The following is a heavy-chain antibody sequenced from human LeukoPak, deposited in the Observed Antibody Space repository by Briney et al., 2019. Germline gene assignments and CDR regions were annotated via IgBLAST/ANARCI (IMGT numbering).Heavy chain of an antibody. V-gene: IGHV4-34*01. J-gene: IGHJ2*01. CDR3: ARGSYGDYAFKHWYFDL. Sequence: LKPSETLSLTCAVYGGSFSGYYWNWIRQPPEKGLEWIGEINQSGSINYNPSLKSRVTMSVDTSKNQFSLKLSSVTAADTAVYYCARGSYGDYAFKHWYFDLWGRGTLVTVSS. D-gene: IGHD4-17*01. CDR2: INQSGSI. CDR1: GGSFSGYY.